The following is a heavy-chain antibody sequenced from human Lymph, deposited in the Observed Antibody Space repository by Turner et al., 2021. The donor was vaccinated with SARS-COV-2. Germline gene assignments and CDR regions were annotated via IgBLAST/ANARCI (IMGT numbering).Heavy chain of an antibody. Sequence: ELQLVETGGGLLQPGGSLRPSCAAYGFTVSSNYMTWGRQGTGKGLEWVALIYSGGSTYYADSVKGRFTISRDKYKNTLYLQMNSLRAEDTAIYYCARDLQLYGMDVWGQGTTVTVSS. J-gene: IGHJ6*02. CDR1: GFTVSSNY. D-gene: IGHD1-1*01. V-gene: IGHV3-53*02. CDR2: IYSGGST. CDR3: ARDLQLYGMDV.